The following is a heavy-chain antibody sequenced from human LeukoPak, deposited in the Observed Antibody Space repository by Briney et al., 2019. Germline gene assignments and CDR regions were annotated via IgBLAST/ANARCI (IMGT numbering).Heavy chain of an antibody. CDR1: GGSTSSYY. V-gene: IGHV4-59*01. CDR2: IYYSGNT. J-gene: IGHJ6*04. Sequence: SQTLSLTCTVSGGSTSSYYWSWIRQPPGKGREWIGYIYYSGNTNYNPSLKSRVTISVDTSKNQFSLKLSSVTAADTAVYYCARGEDIEATGLSVDYYGMDVWGKGTTVTVSS. D-gene: IGHD5-12*01. CDR3: ARGEDIEATGLSVDYYGMDV.